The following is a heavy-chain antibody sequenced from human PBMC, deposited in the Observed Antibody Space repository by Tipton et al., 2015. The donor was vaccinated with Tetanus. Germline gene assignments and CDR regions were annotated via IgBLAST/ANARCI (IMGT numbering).Heavy chain of an antibody. CDR1: GYTFTSYG. V-gene: IGHV1-18*01. Sequence: QLVQSGAEVKKPGASVKVSCKASGYTFTSYGISWVRQAPGQGLEWMGWISAYNGNTKYAQKLQGRVPMTTDTSTSTAYMELRSLRSNDTAVYYCAIEPPPIDRGSDGGDYWGQGTLVTVSS. J-gene: IGHJ4*02. CDR3: AIEPPPIDRGSDGGDY. CDR2: ISAYNGNT. D-gene: IGHD1-26*01.